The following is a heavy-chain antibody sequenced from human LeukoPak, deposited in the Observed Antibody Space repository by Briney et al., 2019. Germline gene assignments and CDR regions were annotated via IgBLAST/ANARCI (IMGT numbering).Heavy chain of an antibody. CDR2: ISWNSGSI. J-gene: IGHJ3*02. Sequence: GRSLRLSCAASGFTFDDYAMHWVRQAPGKGLEWVPGISWNSGSIGYADSVKGRFTISRDNAKNSLYLQMNSLRAEDMALYYCAKVARRYYYDSSGPDDAFDIWGQGTMVTVSS. D-gene: IGHD3-22*01. V-gene: IGHV3-9*03. CDR3: AKVARRYYYDSSGPDDAFDI. CDR1: GFTFDDYA.